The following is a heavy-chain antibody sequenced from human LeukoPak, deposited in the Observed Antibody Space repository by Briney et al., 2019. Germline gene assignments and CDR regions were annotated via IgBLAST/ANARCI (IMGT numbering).Heavy chain of an antibody. CDR3: ARGSYCSNGVCYTGKHFDY. J-gene: IGHJ4*02. Sequence: GGSLRLSCAASGFSFSDFSMNWVRQAPGKGLEWVSYISSSGIVYYGDSVKGRFTISRDNAKNSLFLQVNSLRAEDTAVYYCARGSYCSNGVCYTGKHFDYWGQGTLVTVSS. V-gene: IGHV3-69-1*02. D-gene: IGHD2-8*01. CDR2: ISSSGIV. CDR1: GFSFSDFS.